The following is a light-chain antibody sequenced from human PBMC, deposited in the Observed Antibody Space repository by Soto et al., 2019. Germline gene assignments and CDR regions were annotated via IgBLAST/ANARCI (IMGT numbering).Light chain of an antibody. CDR1: QSVSSN. Sequence: EMGMTQSPATLSVSPGERATLSCRASQSVSSNLAWYQQKPGQAPRLLIYGASTRATGIPARFSGSGSGTEFTLTISSLQSEDFAVYYCQQYNNSPLTFGGGTKVDIK. J-gene: IGKJ4*01. V-gene: IGKV3-15*01. CDR2: GAS. CDR3: QQYNNSPLT.